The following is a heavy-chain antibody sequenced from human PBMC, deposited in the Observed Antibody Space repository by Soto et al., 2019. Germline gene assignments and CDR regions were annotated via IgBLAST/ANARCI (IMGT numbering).Heavy chain of an antibody. D-gene: IGHD3-16*01. J-gene: IGHJ5*02. V-gene: IGHV3-30*09. CDR2: ISYDGSNE. Sequence: GGSLRLSCAASAFTFRSYDMHWARQAPGKGLEWLTFISYDGSNEYYADSVKGRFAISRDNSKNTLYLQMNSLRPEDTAVYYCGRTFRDGPLGLDPWGQGTLVTVSS. CDR1: AFTFRSYD. CDR3: GRTFRDGPLGLDP.